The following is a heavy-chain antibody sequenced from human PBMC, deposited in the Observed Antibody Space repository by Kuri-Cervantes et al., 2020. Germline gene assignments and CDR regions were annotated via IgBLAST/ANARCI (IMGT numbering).Heavy chain of an antibody. CDR3: AKVHYGDYGFGP. Sequence: LSLTCAAPGFTFSSYGMHWVRQAPGKGLEWVAVIWYDGSNKYYADSVKGRFTISRDNSKNTLYLQMNSLRAEDTAVYYCAKVHYGDYGFGPWGQGTLVTGSS. V-gene: IGHV3-33*06. CDR2: IWYDGSNK. D-gene: IGHD4-17*01. CDR1: GFTFSSYG. J-gene: IGHJ5*02.